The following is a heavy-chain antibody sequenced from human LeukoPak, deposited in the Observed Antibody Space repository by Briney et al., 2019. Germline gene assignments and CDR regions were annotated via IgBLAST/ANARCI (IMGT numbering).Heavy chain of an antibody. CDR2: ISGSGGST. J-gene: IGHJ6*02. D-gene: IGHD3-10*01. CDR3: AKDLHTITMVRVLYYYYGMDV. CDR1: GFTFSSYA. V-gene: IGHV3-23*01. Sequence: PGGSLRLSCAASGFTFSSYAMSWVRQAPGKGLEWVSAISGSGGSTYYADSVKGRFTISRDNSKNTLYLQMNSLRAEDTAVYYCAKDLHTITMVRVLYYYYGMDVWGQGTTVTVSS.